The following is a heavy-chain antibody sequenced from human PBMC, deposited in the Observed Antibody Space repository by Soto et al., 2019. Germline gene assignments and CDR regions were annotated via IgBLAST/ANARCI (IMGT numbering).Heavy chain of an antibody. J-gene: IGHJ5*02. D-gene: IGHD2-2*01. V-gene: IGHV1-3*01. CDR3: ARSASSVVPAASSGNWFDP. CDR2: INAGNGNT. CDR1: GYTFTSYA. Sequence: GASVKVSCKASGYTFTSYAMHWVRQAPGQRLEWMGWINAGNGNTKYSQKFQGRVTITRDTSASTAYMELSSLRSEDTAVYYCARSASSVVPAASSGNWFDPWGQGTLVTVSS.